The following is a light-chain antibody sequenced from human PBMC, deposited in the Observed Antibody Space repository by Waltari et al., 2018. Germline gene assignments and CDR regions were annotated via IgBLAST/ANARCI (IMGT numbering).Light chain of an antibody. J-gene: IGLJ1*01. V-gene: IGLV1-44*01. CDR2: RSK. Sequence: QSVLTQAPSASGTPGRGVTVSCSGSDSNIGANSVTWYQHVPGAAPKVLIYRSKRRPSGAPDRFSGSKSGTSASLAISGLRSEDEADYYCAAWDDRLDSYVFGAGTRVTVL. CDR3: AAWDDRLDSYV. CDR1: DSNIGANS.